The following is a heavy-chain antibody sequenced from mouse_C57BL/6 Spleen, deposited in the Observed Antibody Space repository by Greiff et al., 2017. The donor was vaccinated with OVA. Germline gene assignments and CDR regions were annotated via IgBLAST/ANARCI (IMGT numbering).Heavy chain of an antibody. CDR2: ISDGGSYT. Sequence: EVNLVESGGGLVKPGGSLKLSCAASGFTFSSYAMSWVRQTPEKRLEWVATISDGGSYTYYPDNVKGRFTISRDNAKNNLYLQMSHLKSEDTAMYYCARDETGTDYWGQGTTLTVSS. J-gene: IGHJ2*01. CDR1: GFTFSSYA. V-gene: IGHV5-4*01. D-gene: IGHD4-1*01. CDR3: ARDETGTDY.